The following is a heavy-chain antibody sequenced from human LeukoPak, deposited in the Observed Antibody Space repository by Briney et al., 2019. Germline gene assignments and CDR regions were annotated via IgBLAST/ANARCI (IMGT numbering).Heavy chain of an antibody. CDR3: ARDSSPTQY. J-gene: IGHJ4*02. CDR2: IYYSGST. Sequence: SETLSLTCTVSGGSISGYYWSWIRQPPGKGLEWIGYIYYSGSTNYNPSLKSRVTISVDTSKNQFSLKLSSVTAADTAVYYCARDSSPTQYWGQGTLVTVSS. V-gene: IGHV4-59*01. CDR1: GGSISGYY.